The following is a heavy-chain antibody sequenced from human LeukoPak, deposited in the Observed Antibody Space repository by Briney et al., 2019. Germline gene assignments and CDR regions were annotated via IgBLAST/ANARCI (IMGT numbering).Heavy chain of an antibody. D-gene: IGHD7-27*01. J-gene: IGHJ4*02. Sequence: PSETLSLTCTVSGGSISSYYWSWIRQPPGKGLEWIGYIYYSGSTSYNPSLKSRVTISVDTSKNQFSLRLSSVTAADTAVYHCARGAWGSRLLDYWGQGTLVTVSS. V-gene: IGHV4-59*01. CDR2: IYYSGST. CDR1: GGSISSYY. CDR3: ARGAWGSRLLDY.